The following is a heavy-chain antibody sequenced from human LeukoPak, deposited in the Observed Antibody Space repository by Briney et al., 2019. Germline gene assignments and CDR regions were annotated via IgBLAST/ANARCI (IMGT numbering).Heavy chain of an antibody. D-gene: IGHD3-3*01. Sequence: SETLSLTCAVYGGSFSGYYWSWIRQPPGKGLEWIGEINHSGSTNYNPSLKSRVTISVDTSKNQFSLKLSSVTAADTAVYYCARGNFWSGYYNWFDPWGQGTLVTVSS. CDR1: GGSFSGYY. CDR2: INHSGST. V-gene: IGHV4-34*01. J-gene: IGHJ5*02. CDR3: ARGNFWSGYYNWFDP.